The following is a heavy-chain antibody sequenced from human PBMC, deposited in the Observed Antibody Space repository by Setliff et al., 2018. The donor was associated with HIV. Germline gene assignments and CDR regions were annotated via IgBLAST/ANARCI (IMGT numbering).Heavy chain of an antibody. CDR2: IHYTGST. CDR1: GGSISSDVYY. V-gene: IGHV4-39*02. J-gene: IGHJ3*01. D-gene: IGHD4-17*01. CDR3: ARDAPMTTNAFDV. Sequence: SETLSLTCTVSGGSISSDVYYWGWIRQPPGKALEWIGDIHYTGSTHYNPSLRSRVTISADTTATQLSLKLESVTAADTAVYFCARDAPMTTNAFDVWGPGTMVTVSS.